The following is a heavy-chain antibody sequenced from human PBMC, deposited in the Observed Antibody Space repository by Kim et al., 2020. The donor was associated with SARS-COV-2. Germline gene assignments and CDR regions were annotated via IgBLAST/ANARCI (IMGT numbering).Heavy chain of an antibody. CDR3: AKGGYYGSGSYWGSDAFDI. Sequence: GGSLRLSCAASGFTFSSYAMSWVRQAPGKGLEWVSAISGSGGSTYYADSVKGRFTISRDNSKNTLYLQMNSLRAEDTAVYYCAKGGYYGSGSYWGSDAFDIWGQGTMVTVSS. CDR2: ISGSGGST. V-gene: IGHV3-23*01. D-gene: IGHD3-10*01. J-gene: IGHJ3*02. CDR1: GFTFSSYA.